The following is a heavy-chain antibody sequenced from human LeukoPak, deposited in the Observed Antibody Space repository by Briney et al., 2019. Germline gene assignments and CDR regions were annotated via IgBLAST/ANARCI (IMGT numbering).Heavy chain of an antibody. Sequence: SETLSLTCAVSGYSISSGYYWGWIRQPPGKGLEWIGSIYHSGSTYYNPSLKSRVTISVDTSKNQFSLKLSSVTAADTAVYYCARVSDYYDSSGYGNWGQGTLVTVSS. CDR2: IYHSGST. D-gene: IGHD3-22*01. CDR3: ARVSDYYDSSGYGN. CDR1: GYSISSGYY. V-gene: IGHV4-38-2*01. J-gene: IGHJ4*02.